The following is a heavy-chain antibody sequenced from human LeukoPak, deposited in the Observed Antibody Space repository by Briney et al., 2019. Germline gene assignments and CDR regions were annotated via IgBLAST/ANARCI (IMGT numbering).Heavy chain of an antibody. V-gene: IGHV3-23*01. Sequence: GGSLRLSCAASGFTFSRYAMSWVRQAPGKGLDWVSVISGSGDNTYYADSVKGRFTFSRDNSKNTLFLQMNSLRAEDTAVYYCVKGSRGRDPDYFDYWGQGTLVTVSS. J-gene: IGHJ4*02. CDR3: VKGSRGRDPDYFDY. CDR1: GFTFSRYA. CDR2: ISGSGDNT. D-gene: IGHD3-10*01.